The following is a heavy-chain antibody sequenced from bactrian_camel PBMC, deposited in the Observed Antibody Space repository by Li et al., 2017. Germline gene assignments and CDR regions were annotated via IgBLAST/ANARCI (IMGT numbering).Heavy chain of an antibody. Sequence: HVQLVESGGGSVQAGGSLRFSCAAPGYRYDTYCMGWFRQAPGKEREGVAQMYSGESSTYYADSVKGRFTISHDNAKRTLYLQMNSLKPEDTAMYYCVADCELRYGHFDFNIGSRGQGTQVTVS. V-gene: IGHV3S60*01. J-gene: IGHJ4*01. CDR1: GYRYDTYC. CDR3: VADCELRYGHFDFNIGS. D-gene: IGHD2*01. CDR2: MYSGESST.